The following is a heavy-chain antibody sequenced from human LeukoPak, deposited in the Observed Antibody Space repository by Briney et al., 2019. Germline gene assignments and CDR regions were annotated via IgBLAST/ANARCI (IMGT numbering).Heavy chain of an antibody. Sequence: GGSLRLSCADSGFTLSNHYMHWVRQAPGKGLVWVSRISSDVRNTNYVDSVKGRFTISRDNAKNTLYLQMNSLRVEETAVYYCIRVPYWGQGALVTVSS. CDR3: IRVPY. V-gene: IGHV3-74*01. J-gene: IGHJ4*02. CDR1: GFTLSNHY. CDR2: ISSDVRNT.